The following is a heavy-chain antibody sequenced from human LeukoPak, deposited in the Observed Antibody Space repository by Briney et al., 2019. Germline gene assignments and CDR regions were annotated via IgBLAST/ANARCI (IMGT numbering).Heavy chain of an antibody. CDR1: GYTFTGYY. D-gene: IGHD3-10*01. Sequence: GASVKVSCKASGYTFTGYYMHWVRQAPGQGLEWMGWINPNSGGTNYAQKFQGRVTMTRDTSISTAYMELSRLRSDDTAVYYCARLGTMVRGAYNWFDPWGQGTLVTVSS. J-gene: IGHJ5*02. V-gene: IGHV1-2*02. CDR2: INPNSGGT. CDR3: ARLGTMVRGAYNWFDP.